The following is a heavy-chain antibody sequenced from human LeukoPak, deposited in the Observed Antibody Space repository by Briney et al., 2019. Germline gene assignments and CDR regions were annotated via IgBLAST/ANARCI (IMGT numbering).Heavy chain of an antibody. V-gene: IGHV1-18*01. D-gene: IGHD6-6*01. J-gene: IGHJ5*02. CDR2: ISAYNGNT. CDR3: ARDLIAVRPGWFDP. CDR1: GYTFTTYG. Sequence: ASVKVSCKASGYTFTTYGISWVRQAPGQRLEWMGWISAYNGNTNYAQQFQDRVTMSTDTSMSTAYMELRSLRSDDTAAYYCARDLIAVRPGWFDPWGQGSLVTVSS.